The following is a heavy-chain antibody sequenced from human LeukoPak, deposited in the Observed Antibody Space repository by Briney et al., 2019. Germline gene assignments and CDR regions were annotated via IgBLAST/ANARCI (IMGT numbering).Heavy chain of an antibody. CDR3: AKGGGGRLIYYYYMDV. CDR1: GFTFSSYA. Sequence: GGSLRLSCAASGFTFSSYAMSWVRQAPGKGLEWVSAISGSGGSTYYADSVKGRFTISRDNAKNSLYLQMNSLRAEDMALYYCAKGGGGRLIYYYYMDVWGKGTTVTVSS. V-gene: IGHV3-23*01. J-gene: IGHJ6*03. D-gene: IGHD3-16*01. CDR2: ISGSGGST.